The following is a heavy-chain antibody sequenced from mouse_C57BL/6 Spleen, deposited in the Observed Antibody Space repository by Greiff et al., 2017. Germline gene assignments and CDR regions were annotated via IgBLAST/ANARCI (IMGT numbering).Heavy chain of an antibody. V-gene: IGHV1-42*01. J-gene: IGHJ3*01. CDR1: GYSFTGYY. Sequence: DVKLQESGPELVKPGASVKISCKASGYSFTGYYMNWVKQSPEKSLEWIGEINPSTGGTTYNQKFKAKATLTVDKSSSTAYMQRKSLTSEDSAVYYCARGFYYDYDGGFAYWGQGTLVTVSA. CDR2: INPSTGGT. D-gene: IGHD2-4*01. CDR3: ARGFYYDYDGGFAY.